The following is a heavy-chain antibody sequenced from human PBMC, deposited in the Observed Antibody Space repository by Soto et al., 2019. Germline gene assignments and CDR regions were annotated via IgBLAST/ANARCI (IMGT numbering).Heavy chain of an antibody. CDR2: IKSKTDGGTT. V-gene: IGHV3-15*01. D-gene: IGHD3-10*01. CDR1: GFTFSNAW. CDR3: TTGITMVRGVIDYYYGMDV. Sequence: GGSLRLSCAASGFTFSNAWMGWVRQAPGKGLEWVGRIKSKTDGGTTDYAAPVKGRFTISRDDSKNTLYLQMNSLKTEDTAVYYCTTGITMVRGVIDYYYGMDVWGQGTTVTVSS. J-gene: IGHJ6*02.